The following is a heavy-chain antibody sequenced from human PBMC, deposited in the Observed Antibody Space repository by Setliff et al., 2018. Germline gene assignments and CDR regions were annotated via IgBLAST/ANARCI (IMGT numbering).Heavy chain of an antibody. CDR2: ISYDGFKI. J-gene: IGHJ1*01. D-gene: IGHD6-19*01. Sequence: LRLSCAASGFTLRNSGMHWVRQAPGRGLEWVTFISYDGFKIYYAESVKGRFTISRDISTNTLFLEIDSLRSEDTGLYYCAREGSIGWSQYFHHWDQGTPVTVSS. V-gene: IGHV3-30*03. CDR1: GFTLRNSG. CDR3: AREGSIGWSQYFHH.